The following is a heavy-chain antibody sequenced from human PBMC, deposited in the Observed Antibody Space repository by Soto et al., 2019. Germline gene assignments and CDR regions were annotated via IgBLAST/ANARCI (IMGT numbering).Heavy chain of an antibody. CDR2: VTDSGGKT. J-gene: IGHJ4*02. CDR3: AKGFIVAATTPEFDY. V-gene: IGHV3-23*01. Sequence: VQLLESGGGLVQPGGSLRLSCAASGFTFTTYAMSWVRQAPGKGLEWVSGVTDSGGKTYYADSVKGRFTISRDNSKNTLYLQMNSLRAEDTAVYYCAKGFIVAATTPEFDYWGQGTLVTVS. CDR1: GFTFTTYA. D-gene: IGHD1-26*01.